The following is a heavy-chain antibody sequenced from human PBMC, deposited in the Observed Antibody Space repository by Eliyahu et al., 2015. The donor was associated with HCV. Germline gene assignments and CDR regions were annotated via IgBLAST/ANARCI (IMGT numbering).Heavy chain of an antibody. Sequence: EVQLSESGGGLVQPGESLRLSCTVSGFAFDSYAMXWVRQGPAKGLEWVAVISXGGSKTYYADPVKGRFTISRDNSKNTLHLHMNDLRGDDTAVYYCTKDRHVFTLVLITTAFDYWGQGTPVTVSS. J-gene: IGHJ4*02. V-gene: IGHV3-23*01. CDR3: TKDRHVFTLVLITTAFDY. CDR2: ISXGGSKT. CDR1: GFAFDSYA. D-gene: IGHD3-22*01.